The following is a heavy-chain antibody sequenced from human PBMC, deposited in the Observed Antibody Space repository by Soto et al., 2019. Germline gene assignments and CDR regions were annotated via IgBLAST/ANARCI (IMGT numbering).Heavy chain of an antibody. CDR2: IYYSGST. J-gene: IGHJ6*02. V-gene: IGHV4-59*01. CDR1: GGSISSYY. D-gene: IGHD6-13*01. CDR3: ARGTIPGIAAAGTRNPYYYYYGMDV. Sequence: PSETLSLTCTVSGGSISSYYWSWIRQPPGKGLEWIGYIYYSGSTNYNPSLKSRVTISVDTSKNQFSLKLSSVTAADTAVYYCARGTIPGIAAAGTRNPYYYYYGMDVWGQGTTVTVS.